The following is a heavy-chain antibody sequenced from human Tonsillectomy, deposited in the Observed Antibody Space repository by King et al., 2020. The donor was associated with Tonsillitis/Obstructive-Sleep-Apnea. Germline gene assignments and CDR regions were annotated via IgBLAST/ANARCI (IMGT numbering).Heavy chain of an antibody. CDR2: IKGDGSET. D-gene: IGHD1-26*01. CDR1: GFTFSSYW. CDR3: AKGGTYSSIPLDY. J-gene: IGHJ4*02. V-gene: IGHV3-74*01. Sequence: VQLVESGGGLVQPGGSLRLSCAASGFTFSSYWMHWVRQAPGKGLVWVVRIKGDGSETTYADFMKGRFTISRGNAKNTLFLQMDSLRAEDTAVYYCAKGGTYSSIPLDYWGQGTLVTVSS.